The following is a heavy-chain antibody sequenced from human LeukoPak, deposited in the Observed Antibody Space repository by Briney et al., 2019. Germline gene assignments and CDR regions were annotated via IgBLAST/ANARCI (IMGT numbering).Heavy chain of an antibody. CDR1: GFTFSSYA. D-gene: IGHD5-12*01. Sequence: GGSLRLSCAASGFTFSSYAMHWVRQAPGKGLERVAIISYDGSNKYYADSVKGRFTISRDNSENTMYLQMHSLRAEDTAVYYCAREQSGWLFDYWGRGTLVTVSS. J-gene: IGHJ4*02. CDR2: ISYDGSNK. CDR3: AREQSGWLFDY. V-gene: IGHV3-30*03.